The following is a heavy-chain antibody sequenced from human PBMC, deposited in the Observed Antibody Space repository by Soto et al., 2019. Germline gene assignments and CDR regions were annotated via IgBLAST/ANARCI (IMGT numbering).Heavy chain of an antibody. CDR3: VRDAAVPGESDRFDY. V-gene: IGHV4-4*02. Sequence: LSLTCAVSVDSVTSNVLWSWVRQPPGKGLEWIGEAYHNGLTDYNPSLKSRVTMSVDTSKNEFSLKLTSLTAADTAIYYCVRDAAVPGESDRFDYWGQGILVTVSS. CDR2: AYHNGLT. J-gene: IGHJ4*02. CDR1: VDSVTSNVL. D-gene: IGHD6-19*01.